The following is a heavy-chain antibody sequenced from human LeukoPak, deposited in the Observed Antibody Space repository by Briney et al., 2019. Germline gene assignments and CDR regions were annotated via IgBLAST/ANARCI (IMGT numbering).Heavy chain of an antibody. V-gene: IGHV3-74*01. CDR2: INSGGDDT. CDR3: ARRIGYSSGHSAVYYFDY. Sequence: QPGGFLRLSCAASGFTFSTYWMHWVRQAPGKGLVWVSLINSGGDDTRYADSVKGRFTISRDDAKNTLYLQMNSLRAEDTAVYYCARRIGYSSGHSAVYYFDYWGQGTLVTVSS. J-gene: IGHJ4*02. CDR1: GFTFSTYW. D-gene: IGHD6-19*01.